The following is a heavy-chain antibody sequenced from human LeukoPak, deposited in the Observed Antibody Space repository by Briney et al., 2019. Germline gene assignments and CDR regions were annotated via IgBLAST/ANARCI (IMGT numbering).Heavy chain of an antibody. J-gene: IGHJ4*02. CDR2: IYHSGST. V-gene: IGHV4-30-2*01. Sequence: SQTLSLTCAVSGGSISSGGYSWSWIRQPPGKGLEWIGYIYHSGSTYYNPSLKSRVTISVDRSKSQFSLKLSSVTAADTAVYYCASTVRGWYGVGDYWGQGTLVTVSS. CDR3: ASTVRGWYGVGDY. D-gene: IGHD6-19*01. CDR1: GGSISSGGYS.